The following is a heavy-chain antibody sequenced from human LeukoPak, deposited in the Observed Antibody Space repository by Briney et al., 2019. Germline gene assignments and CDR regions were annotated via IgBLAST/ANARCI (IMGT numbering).Heavy chain of an antibody. CDR1: GFTFSTYA. CDR2: ISGSGDTT. CDR3: ARRAGAYSHPYDY. D-gene: IGHD4/OR15-4a*01. V-gene: IGHV3-23*01. Sequence: GGSLRLSCAASGFTFSTYAMSWVRQAPGKGLEWVSIISGSGDTTYYADSVKGRFTISRDNSKNTLYLQMSSLRAEDTAVYYCARRAGAYSHPYDYWGQGTLVTVSS. J-gene: IGHJ4*02.